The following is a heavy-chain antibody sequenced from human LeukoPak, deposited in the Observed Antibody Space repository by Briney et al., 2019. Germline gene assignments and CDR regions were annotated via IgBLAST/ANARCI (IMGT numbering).Heavy chain of an antibody. Sequence: SETLSLTCTVSGGSISSYYWSWIRQPPGKGLEWIGYIYYSGSTSYNPSLKSRVTISVDTSKNQFSLKLSSVTAADTAVYYCARNPETLDAFDIWGQGTMVTVSS. CDR1: GGSISSYY. J-gene: IGHJ3*02. CDR3: ARNPETLDAFDI. CDR2: IYYSGST. V-gene: IGHV4-59*01.